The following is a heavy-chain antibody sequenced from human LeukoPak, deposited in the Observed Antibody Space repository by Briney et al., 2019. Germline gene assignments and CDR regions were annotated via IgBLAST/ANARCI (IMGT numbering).Heavy chain of an antibody. CDR2: IYTSGST. Sequence: TSETLSLTCTVSGGSISSYYWSWIRQPPGKGLEWIGYIYTSGSTNYNPSLKSRVTISVDTSKNQFSLKLSSVTAADTAVYYCAAFPPKTRLATIAVAGNWGQGTLVTVSS. J-gene: IGHJ4*02. D-gene: IGHD6-19*01. CDR1: GGSISSYY. CDR3: AAFPPKTRLATIAVAGN. V-gene: IGHV4-4*09.